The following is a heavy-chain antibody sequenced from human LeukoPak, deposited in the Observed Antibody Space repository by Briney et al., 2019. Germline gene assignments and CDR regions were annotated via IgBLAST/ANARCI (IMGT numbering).Heavy chain of an antibody. D-gene: IGHD6-13*01. J-gene: IGHJ4*02. Sequence: GGSLRLSCAASGFTFSSYWMSWVRQAPGKGLEWVANIKRDGSEKYYVDSVKGRFTISRDNAKNSLYLQMNSLRAEDTAVYYCSRDRRRAAAGTTLYYFDYWGQGILVTVSS. CDR2: IKRDGSEK. CDR3: SRDRRRAAAGTTLYYFDY. V-gene: IGHV3-7*01. CDR1: GFTFSSYW.